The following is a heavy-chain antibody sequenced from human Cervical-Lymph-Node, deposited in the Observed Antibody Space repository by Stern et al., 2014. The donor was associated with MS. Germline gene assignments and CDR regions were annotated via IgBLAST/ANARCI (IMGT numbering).Heavy chain of an antibody. V-gene: IGHV3-33*01. CDR1: GFSFSRYA. Sequence: QVQLVESGGGVVPPGRSLRLSCAASGFSFSRYAMHWVRQAPGKGLEWVALIWYDGSNPYYADSVTSRFTISRDNFKNTLYLQMNSLRAEDTAVYYCASAYSSSHYYFDYWGQGTLVTVSS. J-gene: IGHJ4*02. D-gene: IGHD6-13*01. CDR2: IWYDGSNP. CDR3: ASAYSSSHYYFDY.